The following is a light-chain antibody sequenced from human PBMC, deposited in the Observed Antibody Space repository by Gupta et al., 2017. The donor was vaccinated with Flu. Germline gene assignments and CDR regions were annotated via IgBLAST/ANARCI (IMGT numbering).Light chain of an antibody. CDR2: LGS. J-gene: IGKJ4*01. Sequence: DIVMTKSPLSLPVPPGEPSSISCRSSQSLLHSNGYTYLDWYLQKPGQSPQLLIYLGSNRASGVPDRFSGSGSGTDFTLKISRVEAEDVGVYYCMQALQTPLTFGGGTKVEIK. CDR1: QSLLHSNGYTY. V-gene: IGKV2-28*01. CDR3: MQALQTPLT.